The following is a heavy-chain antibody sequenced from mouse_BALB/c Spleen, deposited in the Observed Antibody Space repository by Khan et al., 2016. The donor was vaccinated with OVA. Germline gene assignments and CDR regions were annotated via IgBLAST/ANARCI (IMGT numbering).Heavy chain of an antibody. CDR3: TRSYDSYYFDY. CDR2: IYPGNSDT. V-gene: IGHV1-5*01. J-gene: IGHJ2*01. CDR1: GYSFTSYW. Sequence: QQSGTVLARPGASVKMSCKASGYSFTSYWMHWVKQRPGQGLEWIGAIYPGNSDTRYNQKFKGKATLTAVTSASTAYMELSSLTDEDSAVYYCTRSYDSYYFDYWGQGTTLTVSS. D-gene: IGHD2-4*01.